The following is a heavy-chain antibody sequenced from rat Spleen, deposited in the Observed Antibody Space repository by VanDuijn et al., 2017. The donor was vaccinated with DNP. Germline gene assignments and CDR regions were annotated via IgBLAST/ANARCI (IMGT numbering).Heavy chain of an antibody. J-gene: IGHJ3*01. CDR3: SWPGD. D-gene: IGHD1-4*01. V-gene: IGHV6-6*01. CDR1: GFTFSTAW. Sequence: EVQVLEPGGGLVQPGNSLKLSCATSGFTFSTAWLYWYRQFPDKRLEWVARIKAKSNNYATDYTESVKGRFTISRDDSKSSVYLQMNNLKEGDTAIYYCSWPGDWGQGTLVTVSS. CDR2: IKAKSNNYAT.